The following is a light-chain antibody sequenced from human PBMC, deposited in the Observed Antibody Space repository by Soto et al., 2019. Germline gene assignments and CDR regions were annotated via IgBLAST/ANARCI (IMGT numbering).Light chain of an antibody. V-gene: IGLV2-8*01. CDR3: SSYAGSNNYV. Sequence: QSVLTQPPSAYGSPGQSVTISCTGTSGDVGGYNYVSWYQQHPGKAPKLMIYEVSKRPPGVPDRFSGSKSGNTASLTVSGLQAQDEADYYCSSYAGSNNYVFGTGTKVTVL. J-gene: IGLJ1*01. CDR2: EVS. CDR1: SGDVGGYNY.